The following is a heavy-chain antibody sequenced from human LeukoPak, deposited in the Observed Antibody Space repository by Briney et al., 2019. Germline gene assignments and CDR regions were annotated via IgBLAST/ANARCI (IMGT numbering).Heavy chain of an antibody. D-gene: IGHD3-16*02. CDR3: ARGVLRLGELSRFYFDY. J-gene: IGHJ4*02. V-gene: IGHV3-21*01. Sequence: PGGSLRLSCAASGFTLSSYSMNSVRQAPGKGLEWVSSINSSSSYIYYADAVKGRFTISRDNAKNSLYLQMNSLRAEDTAVYYCARGVLRLGELSRFYFDYWGQGTLVTVSS. CDR2: INSSSSYI. CDR1: GFTLSSYS.